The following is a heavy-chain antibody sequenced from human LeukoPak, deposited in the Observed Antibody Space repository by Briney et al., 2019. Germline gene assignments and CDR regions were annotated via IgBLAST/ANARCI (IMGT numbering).Heavy chain of an antibody. J-gene: IGHJ4*02. CDR3: ARGGYNYGPGVDY. CDR1: GYSFTDYW. D-gene: IGHD5-18*01. V-gene: IGHV5-51*01. Sequence: GESLKISCMGSGYSFTDYWIAWVRQLPGKGLEWMGIIYPGDSDTRYSPSFQGQVTISADKSTSTAYVQWSSLKASDTAMYYCARGGYNYGPGVDYWGQGTLVTVSS. CDR2: IYPGDSDT.